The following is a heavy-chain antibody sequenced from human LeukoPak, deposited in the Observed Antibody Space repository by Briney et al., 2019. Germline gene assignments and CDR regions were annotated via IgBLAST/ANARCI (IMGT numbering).Heavy chain of an antibody. CDR1: KFTFSDYY. Sequence: GRSLRLSCTASKFTFSDYYMTWIRQAPGKGLEWVSFISSSGDSLYYADSVRGRFTISRDNAKNSLFLQMDSLRAEDTAVYYCAREIVILPDYFYYGLDVWGQGTTVIVSS. V-gene: IGHV3-11*01. CDR3: AREIVILPDYFYYGLDV. CDR2: ISSSGDSL. J-gene: IGHJ6*02. D-gene: IGHD2/OR15-2a*01.